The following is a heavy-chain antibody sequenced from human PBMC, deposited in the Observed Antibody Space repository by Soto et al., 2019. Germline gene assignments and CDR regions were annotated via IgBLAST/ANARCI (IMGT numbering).Heavy chain of an antibody. CDR2: IYPGDSDT. V-gene: IGHV5-51*01. D-gene: IGHD6-19*01. J-gene: IGHJ3*02. CDR3: ARQSLGAVAGLGFDI. CDR1: GYSFTSYW. Sequence: HGESLKISCKGSGYSFTSYWIGWVRQMPGKGLEWMGIIYPGDSDTRYSPSFQGQVTISADKSISTAYLQWSSLKASDTAMYYCARQSLGAVAGLGFDIWGQGTMVTVSS.